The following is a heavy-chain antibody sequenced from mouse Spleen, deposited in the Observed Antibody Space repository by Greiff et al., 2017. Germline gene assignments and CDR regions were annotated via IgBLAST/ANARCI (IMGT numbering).Heavy chain of an antibody. Sequence: QVQLQQPGAELVMPGASVKLSCKASGYTFTSYWMHWVKQRPGQGLEWIGEIDPSDSYTNYNQKFKGKATLTVDKSSSTAYMQLSSLISEDSAVYYCARRDYSNYGYAMDYWGQGTSVTVSS. CDR1: GYTFTSYW. V-gene: IGHV1-69*01. D-gene: IGHD2-5*01. CDR2: IDPSDSYT. J-gene: IGHJ4*01. CDR3: ARRDYSNYGYAMDY.